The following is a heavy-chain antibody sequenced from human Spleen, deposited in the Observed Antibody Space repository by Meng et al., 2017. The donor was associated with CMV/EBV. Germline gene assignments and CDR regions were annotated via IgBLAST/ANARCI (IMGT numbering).Heavy chain of an antibody. CDR3: AKTSGSYSLLDYFDY. J-gene: IGHJ4*02. CDR1: GFTFSNYW. CDR2: IYSGGST. D-gene: IGHD1-26*01. Sequence: GESLKISCAASGFTFSNYWMSWVRQAPGKGLEWVSVIYSGGSTYYADSVKGRFTISRDNSKNTLYLQMNSLRAEDTAVYYCAKTSGSYSLLDYFDYWGQGTLVTVSS. V-gene: IGHV3-23*03.